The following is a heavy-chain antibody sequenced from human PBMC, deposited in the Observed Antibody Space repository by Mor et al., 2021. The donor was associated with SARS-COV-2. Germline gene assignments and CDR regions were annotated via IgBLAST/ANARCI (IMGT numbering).Heavy chain of an antibody. V-gene: IGHV4-59*09. Sequence: EWIGYIYYSGSTNYNPSLKSRVTISVDTSKNQFSLKLSSVTAADTAVYYCARGRSGSDFADWGQGTLVTVSS. D-gene: IGHD1-26*01. CDR2: IYYSGST. CDR3: ARGRSGSDFAD. J-gene: IGHJ4*02.